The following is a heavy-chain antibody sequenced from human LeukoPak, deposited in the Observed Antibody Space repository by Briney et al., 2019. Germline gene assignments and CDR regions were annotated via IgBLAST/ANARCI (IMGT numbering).Heavy chain of an antibody. V-gene: IGHV4-39*01. Sequence: TSETLSLTCTVSGGSISSSSYYWGWIRQPPGKGLEWIGSIYYSGSTYYNPSLKSRVTISVDTSKNQFSLKLSSVTAADTAVYYCARQESGTWFDPWGQGTLVTVSS. CDR2: IYYSGST. CDR1: GGSISSSSYY. D-gene: IGHD1-14*01. CDR3: ARQESGTWFDP. J-gene: IGHJ5*02.